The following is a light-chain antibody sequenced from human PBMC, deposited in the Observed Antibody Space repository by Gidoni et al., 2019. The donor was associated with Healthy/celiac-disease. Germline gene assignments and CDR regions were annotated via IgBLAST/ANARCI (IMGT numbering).Light chain of an antibody. J-gene: IGKJ4*01. Sequence: EIVMTQSPDSLAVSLGERATINCKSSQSVFYSSNNKNSLAWYQQKPGLPPKLLIYWASTRESGVPDRFSGSGSGTDYTLTISSLQAEDVAVYYCQQYYSTPLTFGGGTKVEIK. CDR3: QQYYSTPLT. V-gene: IGKV4-1*01. CDR1: QSVFYSSNNKNS. CDR2: WAS.